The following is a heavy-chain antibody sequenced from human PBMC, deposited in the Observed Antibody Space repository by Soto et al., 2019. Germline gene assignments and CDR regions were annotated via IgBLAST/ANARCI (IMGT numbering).Heavy chain of an antibody. CDR2: ISYDGSNK. J-gene: IGHJ4*02. CDR1: GFTFSSYA. CDR3: ARDPSITMVRGVIRGAHFDY. D-gene: IGHD3-10*01. Sequence: QVQLVESGGGVVQPGRSLRLSCAASGFTFSSYAMHWVRQAPGKGLEWVAVISYDGSNKYYADSVKGRFTISRDNSKNTLYLQMNSLRAEDTAVYYCARDPSITMVRGVIRGAHFDYWGQGTLVTVSS. V-gene: IGHV3-30-3*01.